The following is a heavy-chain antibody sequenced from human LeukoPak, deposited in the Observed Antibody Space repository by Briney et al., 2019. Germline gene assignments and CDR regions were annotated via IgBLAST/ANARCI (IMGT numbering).Heavy chain of an antibody. Sequence: SETLSLTCTVSGGSISSYYWSWLRQPPGKGLEWIGYIYYSGSTNYNPSLKSRVTISVDPSKNQFSLKLSSVTAADTAVYYCASGGDSSGYYSGYWGQGTLVTVSS. D-gene: IGHD3-22*01. CDR3: ASGGDSSGYYSGY. CDR1: GGSISSYY. V-gene: IGHV4-59*01. J-gene: IGHJ4*02. CDR2: IYYSGST.